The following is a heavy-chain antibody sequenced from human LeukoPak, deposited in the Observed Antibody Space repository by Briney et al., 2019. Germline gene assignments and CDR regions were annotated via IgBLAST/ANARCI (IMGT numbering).Heavy chain of an antibody. CDR2: IHYSGNT. CDR3: ARLGAGPTYYDFWSGYSSFYFDY. V-gene: IGHV4-39*01. CDR1: GGSPSSSNYY. Sequence: SETLSFTCTVSGGSPSSSNYYWGWLRQPPGTGLEWIGCIHYSGNTYYNPSLKSRVTISIDTSKNQFSLKLSSVTAADTAVYYCARLGAGPTYYDFWSGYSSFYFDYWGQGTLVTVSS. D-gene: IGHD3-3*01. J-gene: IGHJ4*02.